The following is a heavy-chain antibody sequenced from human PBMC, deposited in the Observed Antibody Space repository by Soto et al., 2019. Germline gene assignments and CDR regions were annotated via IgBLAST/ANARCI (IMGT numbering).Heavy chain of an antibody. V-gene: IGHV2-5*05. CDR1: GFSLSTSGVG. D-gene: IGHD2-15*01. J-gene: IGHJ5*02. Sequence: ESGPTLVNPTQTLTLTCTFSGFSLSTSGVGVGWIRQPPGKALEWLALIYWDDDKRYGPSLKSRLTITKDTSKNQVVLTMTNMDPVDTATYYCAHSPCSGGSCYPHLTDNWFDPWGQGTLVTVSS. CDR2: IYWDDDK. CDR3: AHSPCSGGSCYPHLTDNWFDP.